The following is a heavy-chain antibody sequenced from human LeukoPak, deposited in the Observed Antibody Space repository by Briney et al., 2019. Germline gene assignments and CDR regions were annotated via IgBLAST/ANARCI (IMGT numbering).Heavy chain of an antibody. V-gene: IGHV3-21*01. CDR1: GFTFVSYK. Sequence: GGSLRLSCAPSGFTFVSYKMNGVGQPPGRGRDGVYSISSSSSSIYYADSVKGRFTISRDNAKNSLYLQMNSLRAEDTAVYYCARAPTYYDFWSGQNWFDPWGQGTLVTVSS. D-gene: IGHD3-3*01. CDR3: ARAPTYYDFWSGQNWFDP. CDR2: ISSSSSSI. J-gene: IGHJ5*02.